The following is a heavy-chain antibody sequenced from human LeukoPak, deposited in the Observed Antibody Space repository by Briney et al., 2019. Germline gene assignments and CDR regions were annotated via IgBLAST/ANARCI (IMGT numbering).Heavy chain of an antibody. CDR2: INPSGGST. J-gene: IGHJ4*02. CDR1: GYTFTSYY. Sequence: GASVKVSCKASGYTFTSYYMHWVRQAPGQGLEWMGIINPSGGSTSYAQKFQGRVTMTRDTSISTAYMELSRLRSDDTAVYYCARPYCSGGSCYYYFDYWGQGTLVTVSS. V-gene: IGHV1-46*01. CDR3: ARPYCSGGSCYYYFDY. D-gene: IGHD2-15*01.